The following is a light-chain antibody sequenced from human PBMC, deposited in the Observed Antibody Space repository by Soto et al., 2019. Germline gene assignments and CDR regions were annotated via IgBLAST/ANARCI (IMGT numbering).Light chain of an antibody. CDR3: QQYNSFPWT. CDR2: DAS. V-gene: IGKV1-5*01. Sequence: DIQMTQSPSTLSASVGDRVTITCRASQSISSWLAWYQQKAGKAPKLLIYDASSLESGVPSRFSGSGSGTDFTLTISSLQPDDFATYYCQQYNSFPWTFGQGTKVEIK. J-gene: IGKJ1*01. CDR1: QSISSW.